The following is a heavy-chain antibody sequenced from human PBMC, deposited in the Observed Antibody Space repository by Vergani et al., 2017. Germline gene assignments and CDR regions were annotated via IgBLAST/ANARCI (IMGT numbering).Heavy chain of an antibody. V-gene: IGHV4-38-2*01. D-gene: IGHD3-10*01. CDR3: ATQSYGSGSYYPSAYYYMDV. J-gene: IGHJ6*03. Sequence: QVQLQESGPGLVKPSETLSLTCAVSGYSISSGYYWGWIRQPPGKGLEWIGSIYHSGSTYYNPSLKSRVTISVDTSKNQFSLKLRSVTAADTAVYYCATQSYGSGSYYPSAYYYMDVWGKGTTVTVSS. CDR2: IYHSGST. CDR1: GYSISSGYY.